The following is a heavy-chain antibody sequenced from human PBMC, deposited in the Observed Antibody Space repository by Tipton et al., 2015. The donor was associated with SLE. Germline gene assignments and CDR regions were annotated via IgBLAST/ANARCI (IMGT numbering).Heavy chain of an antibody. V-gene: IGHV4-34*01. D-gene: IGHD4-23*01. CDR2: INHSGNT. J-gene: IGHJ4*02. CDR1: GGSFSGYY. CDR3: ARDGYGGGFDY. Sequence: TLSLTCAVYGGSFSGYYWSWIRQPPGKGLEWIGEINHSGNTNYNPSLKSRVTISVDTSKNQFSLKLSSVTAADTAVYYCARDGYGGGFDYWGQGTLVTVSS.